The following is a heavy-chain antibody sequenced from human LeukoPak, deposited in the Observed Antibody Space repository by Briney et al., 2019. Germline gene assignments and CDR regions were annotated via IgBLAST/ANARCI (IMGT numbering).Heavy chain of an antibody. CDR2: VNPRRGDT. CDR3: AKAARSSDTSVLRFLEWLLTD. Sequence: ASVKVSCKTSGYTFTDYYIHWVRQAPGQGLEWMGRVNPRRGDTSFARKFQGRVTMSSDTSISTVYIDLSSLRSDDTAVYFCAKAARSSDTSVLRFLEWLLTDWGQGTLVIVSS. V-gene: IGHV1-2*02. CDR1: GYTFTDYY. J-gene: IGHJ4*02. D-gene: IGHD3-3*01.